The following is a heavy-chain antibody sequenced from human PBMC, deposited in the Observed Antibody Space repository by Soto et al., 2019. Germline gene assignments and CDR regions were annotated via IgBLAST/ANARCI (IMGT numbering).Heavy chain of an antibody. V-gene: IGHV3-23*01. J-gene: IGHJ4*02. D-gene: IGHD6-19*01. CDR2: IDGRGTRT. CDR1: GFTFGSHT. CDR3: AKDPPPYSSGWDPSDY. Sequence: GSLRLSCEASGFTFGSHTMNWVRQAPGKGLEWVSSIDGRGTRTYYADSVKGRFTISRDNSKNTLYLQMNSLRAEDTAVYYCAKDPPPYSSGWDPSDYWGQGTLVTVSS.